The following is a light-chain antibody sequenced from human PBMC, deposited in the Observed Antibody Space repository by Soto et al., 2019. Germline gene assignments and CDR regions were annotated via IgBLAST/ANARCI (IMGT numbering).Light chain of an antibody. CDR1: QSISSW. J-gene: IGKJ2*01. CDR2: KAS. CDR3: QQYNSYSGI. Sequence: DIQMTQSPSTMSASVGDRVTITCRASQSISSWLAWYQQKPGKAPKLLIYKASSIESGVPSRFSGSGYGTEFTLTISSLQPDDFATYYCQQYNSYSGIFGQGTKLEI. V-gene: IGKV1-5*03.